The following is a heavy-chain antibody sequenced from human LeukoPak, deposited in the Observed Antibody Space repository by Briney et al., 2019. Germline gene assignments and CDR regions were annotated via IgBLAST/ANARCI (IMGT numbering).Heavy chain of an antibody. V-gene: IGHV3-66*01. J-gene: IGHJ4*02. Sequence: GESLRLSCAASGFTVRSNYMSWVRQAPGKGLEWVSVISSGGSTYCADSVKSRFTISRDSSKNTLYLQMKSLRAEDTALYYCSRDRMGTKSFDYWGQGTLVTVSS. CDR1: GFTVRSNY. CDR2: ISSGGST. D-gene: IGHD5-24*01. CDR3: SRDRMGTKSFDY.